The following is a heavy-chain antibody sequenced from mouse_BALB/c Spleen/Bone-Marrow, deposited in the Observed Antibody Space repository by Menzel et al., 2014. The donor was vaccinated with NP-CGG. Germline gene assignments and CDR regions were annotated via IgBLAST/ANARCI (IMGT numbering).Heavy chain of an antibody. V-gene: IGHV1-7*01. Sequence: VKLVESGAELAKPGASVKMSCKASGYTFTDYWMHWVKQRPGQGLEWIGYINPSSGYTEYNQKFKDKATLTADKSSSTAYMQLNILTSEDSAVYYCARRYGSLWYFDVWGAGTTVTVPS. CDR1: GYTFTDYW. CDR2: INPSSGYT. CDR3: ARRYGSLWYFDV. J-gene: IGHJ1*01. D-gene: IGHD1-1*01.